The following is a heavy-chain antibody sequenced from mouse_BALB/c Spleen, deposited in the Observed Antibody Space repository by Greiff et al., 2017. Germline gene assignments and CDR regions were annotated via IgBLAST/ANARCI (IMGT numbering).Heavy chain of an antibody. CDR2: IYPGDGDT. V-gene: IGHV1-82*01. D-gene: IGHD1-1*01. Sequence: VQLQQSGPELVKPGASVKISCKASGYAFSSSWMNWVKQRPGQGLEWIGRIYPGDGDTNYNGKFKGKATLTADKSSSTAYMQLISLTSVDSAVYFCERDGTFDYWGQGTTLTVSS. J-gene: IGHJ2*01. CDR1: GYAFSSSW. CDR3: ERDGTFDY.